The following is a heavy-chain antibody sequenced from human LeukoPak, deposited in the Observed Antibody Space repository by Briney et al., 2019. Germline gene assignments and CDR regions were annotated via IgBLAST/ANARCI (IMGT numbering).Heavy chain of an antibody. D-gene: IGHD3-16*02. CDR3: AKSLYGGCDY. Sequence: GGSLRLSCAASGFTFSNYWMHWVRQTPGEGLVCVSLIKGDGSSTTYADSVKGRFTIFRDNSKNTVYLQMNSLRVEDTAVYYCAKSLYGGCDYWGQGTVVTVSS. V-gene: IGHV3-74*01. J-gene: IGHJ4*02. CDR2: IKGDGSST. CDR1: GFTFSNYW.